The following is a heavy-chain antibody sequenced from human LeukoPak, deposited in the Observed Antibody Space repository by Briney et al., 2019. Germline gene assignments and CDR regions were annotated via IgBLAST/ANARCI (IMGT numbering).Heavy chain of an antibody. D-gene: IGHD1-26*01. V-gene: IGHV4-31*03. Sequence: SETLSLTCTVSGGSISSGGYYWSWIRQHPGKGPEWIGYIYYSGSTYYNPSLKSRVTISVDTSKNQFSLKLSSVTAADTAVYYCARTDGWELLGFFPHWGQGTLVTVSS. CDR2: IYYSGST. CDR1: GGSISSGGYY. CDR3: ARTDGWELLGFFPH. J-gene: IGHJ1*01.